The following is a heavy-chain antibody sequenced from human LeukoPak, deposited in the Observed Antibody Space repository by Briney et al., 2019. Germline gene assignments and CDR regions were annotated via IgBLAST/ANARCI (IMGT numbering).Heavy chain of an antibody. CDR2: IYYSGST. V-gene: IGHV4-39*07. D-gene: IGHD3-9*01. J-gene: IGHJ3*02. CDR3: ARVVGILTGHTMHAFDI. Sequence: PSETQSLTCTVSGGSISSSSYYWGWIRQPPGKGLEWIGSIYYSGSTYYNPSLKSRVTISVDTSKNQFSLKLSSVTAADTAVYYCARVVGILTGHTMHAFDIWGQGTMVTVSS. CDR1: GGSISSSSYY.